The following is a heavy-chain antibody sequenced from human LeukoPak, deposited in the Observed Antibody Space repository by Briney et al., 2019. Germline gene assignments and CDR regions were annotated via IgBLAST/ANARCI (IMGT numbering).Heavy chain of an antibody. Sequence: SETLSLTCTVSGGSISTYYWSWIRQPPGKGLEWIGYIYYSGSTNYNPSLKSRLTISVDTSKNQFSPRLSSVTAADTAVYYCARDLLDGYNQDYWGQGTLVTVSS. V-gene: IGHV4-59*01. CDR1: GGSISTYY. CDR3: ARDLLDGYNQDY. J-gene: IGHJ4*02. D-gene: IGHD5-24*01. CDR2: IYYSGST.